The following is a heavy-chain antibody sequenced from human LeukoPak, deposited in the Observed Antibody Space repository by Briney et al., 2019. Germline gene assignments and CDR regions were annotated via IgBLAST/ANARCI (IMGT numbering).Heavy chain of an antibody. J-gene: IGHJ4*02. CDR1: GFSFSSYA. CDR2: LKGTGEK. V-gene: IGHV3-23*01. Sequence: GGSLTLSCVASGFSFSSYAMSWVRQTPARGLEWVSSLKGTGEKYYADSVKGRFTISRDNSKNTLYLQMNSLRADDTAVYYCARDVSPYGSGSYFDYWGQGTLVTVSS. CDR3: ARDVSPYGSGSYFDY. D-gene: IGHD3-10*01.